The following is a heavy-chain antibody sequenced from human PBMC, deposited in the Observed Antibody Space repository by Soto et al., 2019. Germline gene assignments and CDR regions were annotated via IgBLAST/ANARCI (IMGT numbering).Heavy chain of an antibody. Sequence: GXSVKVSCEASGGTFSSYAISWVRQAPVQGLEWMGGIIPIFGTANYAQKFQGRVTITADESTSTAYMELSSLRSEDTAVYYCARDLNGYGGNRVYYYGMDVWGQGTTVTVSS. CDR3: ARDLNGYGGNRVYYYGMDV. D-gene: IGHD4-17*01. CDR2: IIPIFGTA. V-gene: IGHV1-69*13. J-gene: IGHJ6*02. CDR1: GGTFSSYA.